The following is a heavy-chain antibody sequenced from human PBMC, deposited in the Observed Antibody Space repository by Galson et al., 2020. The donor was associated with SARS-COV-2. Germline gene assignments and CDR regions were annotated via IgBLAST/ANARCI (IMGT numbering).Heavy chain of an antibody. J-gene: IGHJ4*02. CDR2: ISSSGSTI. D-gene: IGHD3-3*01. Sequence: GESLKISCAASRFTFSSYEMNWVRQAPGKGLEWVSYISSSGSTIYYADSVKGRFTISRDNAKNSLYLQMNSLRAKDTAVYYCARESASPGYYDFWSGSSPFDYWGQGTPVTVSS. CDR3: ARESASPGYYDFWSGSSPFDY. V-gene: IGHV3-48*03. CDR1: RFTFSSYE.